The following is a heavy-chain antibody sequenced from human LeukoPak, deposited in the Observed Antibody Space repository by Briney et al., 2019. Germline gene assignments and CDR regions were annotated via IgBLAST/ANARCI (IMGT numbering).Heavy chain of an antibody. V-gene: IGHV3-21*01. CDR2: ISSSSSYI. CDR1: GFTFSSYS. D-gene: IGHD6-6*01. Sequence: GGSLRLSCAASGFTFSSYSMNWDRQAPGKGLEWVSSISSSSSYIYYADSVKGRFTISRDNAKNSLYLQMNSLRAEDTAVYYCARDVAARPFDYWGQGTLVTVSS. J-gene: IGHJ4*02. CDR3: ARDVAARPFDY.